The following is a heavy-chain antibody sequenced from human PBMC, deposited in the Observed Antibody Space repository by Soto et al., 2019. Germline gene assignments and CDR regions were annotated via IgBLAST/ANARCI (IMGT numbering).Heavy chain of an antibody. CDR3: ASSIVVVPAAIFYYYGMDV. CDR2: IIPIFGTA. CDR1: GGTFSSCA. V-gene: IGHV1-69*06. J-gene: IGHJ6*02. D-gene: IGHD2-2*02. Sequence: GASVKVSCKASGGTFSSCAISWVRQAPGQGLEWMGGIIPIFGTANYAQKFQGRVTITADKSTSTAYMELSSLRSEDTAVYYCASSIVVVPAAIFYYYGMDVWGQGTTVTVSS.